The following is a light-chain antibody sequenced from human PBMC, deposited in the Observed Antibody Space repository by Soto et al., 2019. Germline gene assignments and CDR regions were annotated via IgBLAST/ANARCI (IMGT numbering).Light chain of an antibody. CDR1: QSLRHSSGYDR. Sequence: VLSQSPLYLPVSPGESASISCRSSQSLRHSSGYDRLEWYVQKPGQSPQLLIYLASSRASGVPDRFTGRGSGTDFTLRITAVEAVDAGIYYCLQSLQNPYSFGQGTKLEI. CDR2: LAS. V-gene: IGKV2-28*01. J-gene: IGKJ2*03. CDR3: LQSLQNPYS.